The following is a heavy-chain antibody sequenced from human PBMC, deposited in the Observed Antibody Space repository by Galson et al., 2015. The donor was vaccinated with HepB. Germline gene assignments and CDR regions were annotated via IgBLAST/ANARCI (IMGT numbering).Heavy chain of an antibody. V-gene: IGHV1-69*13. CDR2: IIPIFGTA. Sequence: SVKVSCKASGGTFSSYAISWVRQAPGQGLEWMGGIIPIFGTANYAQKFQGRVTITADESTSTAYMELSSLRSEDTAVYYCARPIVVVPAAIPHPPHYYYYYMDVWGKGTTVTVSS. J-gene: IGHJ6*03. CDR1: GGTFSSYA. D-gene: IGHD2-2*02. CDR3: ARPIVVVPAAIPHPPHYYYYYMDV.